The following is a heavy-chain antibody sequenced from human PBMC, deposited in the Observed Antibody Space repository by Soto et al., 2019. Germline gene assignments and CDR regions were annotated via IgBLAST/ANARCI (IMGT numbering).Heavy chain of an antibody. D-gene: IGHD3-10*01. CDR1: GFRFSDHY. J-gene: IGHJ4*02. CDR3: AGDPYYYGSAF. CDR2: ISSGGTTT. V-gene: IGHV3-11*01. Sequence: GGSLRLSCAASGFRFSDHYMTWIRQAPGRGLEWVSKISSGGTTTYYADSVKGRFTVSRDNAKNSLYLQMNSLRTEDTAVYYCAGDPYYYGSAFWGQGTLVTVSS.